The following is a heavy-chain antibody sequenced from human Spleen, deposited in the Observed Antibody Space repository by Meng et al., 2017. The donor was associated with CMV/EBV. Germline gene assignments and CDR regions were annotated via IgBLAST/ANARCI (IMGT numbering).Heavy chain of an antibody. D-gene: IGHD6-19*01. J-gene: IGHJ4*02. CDR2: ISSNGGST. V-gene: IGHV3-64*02. Sequence: GESLKISCAASGFTFSSYAMHWVRQAPGKGLEYVSAISSNGGSTYYADSVKGRFTISRDNSKNTLYLQMGSLRAEDMAVYYCARAGQWLILDSWGQGTLVTVSS. CDR1: GFTFSSYA. CDR3: ARAGQWLILDS.